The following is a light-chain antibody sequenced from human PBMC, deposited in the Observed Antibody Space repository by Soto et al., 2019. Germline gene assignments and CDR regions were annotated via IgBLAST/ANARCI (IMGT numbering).Light chain of an antibody. CDR1: SSDIGDYNF. CDR3: SSFSMSSTLYV. V-gene: IGLV2-14*01. Sequence: QSVLTQPASVSGSPGQSITISRTGTSSDIGDYNFVSWYQQHPGKAPKLMIFEVRDRPSGISSRFSGSKSGNTASLTISGLQTEDEADYYCSSFSMSSTLYVFGTGTKVTVL. CDR2: EVR. J-gene: IGLJ1*01.